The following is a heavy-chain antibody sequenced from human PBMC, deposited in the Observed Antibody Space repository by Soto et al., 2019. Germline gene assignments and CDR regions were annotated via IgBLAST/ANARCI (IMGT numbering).Heavy chain of an antibody. Sequence: EVQLVESGGGLVQPGGSLRLSCAASGFTFSSYDMHWVRQVTGKGLEWVSAIGTTGDTYYPGSVKGRFTISRENAKNSLYLQMNSLRAGDTAVYYCARGDIAYAFDLWGQGTMVTVSS. V-gene: IGHV3-13*01. J-gene: IGHJ3*01. D-gene: IGHD2-15*01. CDR3: ARGDIAYAFDL. CDR1: GFTFSSYD. CDR2: IGTTGDT.